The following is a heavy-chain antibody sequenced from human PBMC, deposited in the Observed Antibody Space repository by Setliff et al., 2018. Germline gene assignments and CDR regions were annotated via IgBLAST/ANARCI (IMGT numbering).Heavy chain of an antibody. CDR1: GYSFINYG. Sequence: ASVKVSCKTSGYSFINYGLSWMRQAPGQGLEWVGWISGYNGNTDYAQNLQGRVTMTIDTSTSTACMELRSLRSDDTAVYYCARVPRLEWLLPTFDSWGQGTLVTVSS. CDR3: ARVPRLEWLLPTFDS. D-gene: IGHD3-3*01. V-gene: IGHV1-18*01. CDR2: ISGYNGNT. J-gene: IGHJ4*02.